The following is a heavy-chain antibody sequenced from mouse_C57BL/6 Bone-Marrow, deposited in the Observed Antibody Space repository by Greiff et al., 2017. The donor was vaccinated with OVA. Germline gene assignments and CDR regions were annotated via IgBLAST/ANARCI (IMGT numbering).Heavy chain of an antibody. D-gene: IGHD1-1*01. V-gene: IGHV5-9*01. J-gene: IGHJ4*01. CDR1: GFTFSSYT. CDR3: ASLYYYGSSSYAMDD. CDR2: ISGGGGNT. Sequence: EVKLMESGGGLVKPGGSLKLSCAASGFTFSSYTMSWVRQTPEKRLEWVATISGGGGNTYYPNSVKGRFTISRDNAKNTLYLQMSSLRSEDTALYYCASLYYYGSSSYAMDDWGQGTSVTVSS.